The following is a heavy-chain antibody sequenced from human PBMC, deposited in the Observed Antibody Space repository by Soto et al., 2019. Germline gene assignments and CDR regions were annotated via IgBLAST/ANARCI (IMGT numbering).Heavy chain of an antibody. CDR3: ARDRYYYDSSGYYPDLFDP. CDR2: ISAYNGNT. J-gene: IGHJ5*02. V-gene: IGHV1-18*01. D-gene: IGHD3-22*01. Sequence: ASVKVSCKASGYTFTSYGISWVRQAPGQGLEWMGWISAYNGNTNYAQKLQGRVTTTTDTSTSTAYMELRSLRSDDTAVYYCARDRYYYDSSGYYPDLFDPWGQGTLVTVSS. CDR1: GYTFTSYG.